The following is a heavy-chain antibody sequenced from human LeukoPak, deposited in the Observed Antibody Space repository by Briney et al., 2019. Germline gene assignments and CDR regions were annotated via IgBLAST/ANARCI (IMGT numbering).Heavy chain of an antibody. CDR1: GFTFDDYA. Sequence: PGGSLRLSCAASGFTFDDYAMHWVRQAPGKGLEWVSGISWNSGSIGYADSVKGRFTISRDYAKNSLYLQMNSLRAEDMALYYCAKGWYDILTGFFDYWGQGTLVTVSS. D-gene: IGHD3-9*01. J-gene: IGHJ4*02. CDR3: AKGWYDILTGFFDY. CDR2: ISWNSGSI. V-gene: IGHV3-9*03.